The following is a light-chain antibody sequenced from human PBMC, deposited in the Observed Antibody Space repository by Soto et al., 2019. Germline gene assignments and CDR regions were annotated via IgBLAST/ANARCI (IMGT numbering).Light chain of an antibody. CDR2: EVS. J-gene: IGKJ1*01. CDR1: LPVRDNF. V-gene: IGKV3-20*01. Sequence: ENVLTQSPGTLSLSPGQMATLTCRASLPVRDNFLAWYQQKPGQTPRVLIYEVSTRATGVPDTFSGSGSATDFTLTISTLEPGDSEVYFCHQYHSSPTFGQGTRVEIK. CDR3: HQYHSSPT.